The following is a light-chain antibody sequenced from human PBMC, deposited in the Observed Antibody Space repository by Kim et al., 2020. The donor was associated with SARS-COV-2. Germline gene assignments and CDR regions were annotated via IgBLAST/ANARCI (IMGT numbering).Light chain of an antibody. Sequence: LSPGKRATLSCRASQTVSSSPLAWYQQKPGQAPRLVINGASSRATGIPDRFSGSGSGTDFSLTISRLEPEDFAVYYCQQYGSSPYTFGQGTKLEI. CDR1: QTVSSSP. CDR2: GAS. CDR3: QQYGSSPYT. J-gene: IGKJ2*01. V-gene: IGKV3-20*01.